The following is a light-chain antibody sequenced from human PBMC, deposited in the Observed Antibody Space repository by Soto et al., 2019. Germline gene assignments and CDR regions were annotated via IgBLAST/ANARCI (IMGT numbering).Light chain of an antibody. J-gene: IGLJ3*02. CDR3: AAWDDSLGGPV. V-gene: IGLV1-47*01. CDR1: SSNIGSDY. CDR2: RSN. Sequence: QSVLTQPPSASETPGQRVTISCSGSSSNIGSDYVFWYHQLPGTAPKLLIYRSNQRPSGVPDLFSGSKSGTSASLAISGLRSEDEADYYCAAWDDSLGGPVFGGGTKLTVL.